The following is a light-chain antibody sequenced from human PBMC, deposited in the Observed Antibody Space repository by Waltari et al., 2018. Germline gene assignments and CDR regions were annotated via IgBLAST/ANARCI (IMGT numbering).Light chain of an antibody. V-gene: IGKV4-1*01. CDR1: QSVLSSFDNKYY. J-gene: IGKJ2*01. Sequence: DIVMTQSPDSLAVSLGESATINCKSSQSVLSSFDNKYYLAWYQQRPGHPPKLLIYWASTRESGVPDRFSGSGSGTDFTLTISSLQAEDVAVYYCQQYYSTIYTFGQGTKLEI. CDR3: QQYYSTIYT. CDR2: WAS.